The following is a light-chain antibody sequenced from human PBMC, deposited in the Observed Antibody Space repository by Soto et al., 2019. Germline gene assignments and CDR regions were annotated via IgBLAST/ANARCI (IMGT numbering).Light chain of an antibody. CDR2: EVN. Sequence: QSALTQPASVSGSPGQSITISCTGTSSDVGGYNSVSWYQQHPGKAPKLIIYEVNYRPVGVSNRFSGSKSGNTASLTISGLQAEDEADYYCSAYRSRTTLVFGGGTKLTVL. J-gene: IGLJ2*01. V-gene: IGLV2-14*01. CDR1: SSDVGGYNS. CDR3: SAYRSRTTLV.